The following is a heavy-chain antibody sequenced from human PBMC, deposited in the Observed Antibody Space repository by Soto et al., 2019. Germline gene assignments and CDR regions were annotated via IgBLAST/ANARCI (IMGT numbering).Heavy chain of an antibody. D-gene: IGHD3-10*01. Sequence: GGSLRLSCAASGFTFSNYAMSWVRQAPGKGLEWLSAISGGGGSTYYADSVKGRFSISRDNSKNTLYLQMNSLRAEDTAEYYCAAHLWFGSYRPYYWGQGTLVTVSS. J-gene: IGHJ4*02. CDR2: ISGGGGST. CDR1: GFTFSNYA. CDR3: AAHLWFGSYRPYY. V-gene: IGHV3-23*01.